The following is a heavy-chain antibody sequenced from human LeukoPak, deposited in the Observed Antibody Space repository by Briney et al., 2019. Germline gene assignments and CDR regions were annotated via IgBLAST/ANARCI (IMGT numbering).Heavy chain of an antibody. J-gene: IGHJ4*02. CDR3: ARGGRIFGVVPLDY. Sequence: PGGSLRLSCAASGFTFSSYAMSWVRQAPGKGLEWVSAISGSGGSTYYADSVKGRFTISRDNAKNSLYLQMNSLRAEDTAVYYCARGGRIFGVVPLDYWGQGTLVTVSS. CDR2: ISGSGGST. CDR1: GFTFSSYA. D-gene: IGHD3-3*01. V-gene: IGHV3-23*01.